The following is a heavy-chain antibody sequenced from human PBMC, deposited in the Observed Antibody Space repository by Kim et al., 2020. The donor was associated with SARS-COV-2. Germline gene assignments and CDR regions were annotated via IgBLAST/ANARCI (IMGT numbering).Heavy chain of an antibody. CDR3: AKGVDIVATIKIYYYYYGMDV. D-gene: IGHD5-12*01. Sequence: SETLSLTCTVSGGSISSSSYYWGWIRQPPGKGLEWIGSIYYSGSTYYNPSLKSRVTISVDTSKNQFSLKLSSVTAADTAVYYCAKGVDIVATIKIYYYYYGMDVWGQGTTVTVSS. CDR2: IYYSGST. V-gene: IGHV4-39*07. J-gene: IGHJ6*02. CDR1: GGSISSSSYY.